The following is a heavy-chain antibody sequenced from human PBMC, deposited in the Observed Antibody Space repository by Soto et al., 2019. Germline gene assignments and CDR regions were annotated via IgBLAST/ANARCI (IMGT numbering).Heavy chain of an antibody. CDR1: GGSISDFSYC. CDR2: MFYSGAT. CDR3: ARHKSGSDWLDP. V-gene: IGHV4-39*01. Sequence: SETLSLTCTVSGGSISDFSYCWGWIRQPPGQGLQWIGCMFYSGATYYNPSLKNRVTLSVDTSNNEFSLKLVSVTAPDTAVYYCARHKSGSDWLDPWGQGTLVTVSS. J-gene: IGHJ5*02. D-gene: IGHD2-15*01.